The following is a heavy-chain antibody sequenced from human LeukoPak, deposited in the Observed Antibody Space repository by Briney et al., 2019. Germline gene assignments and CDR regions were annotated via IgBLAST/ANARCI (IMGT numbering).Heavy chain of an antibody. CDR3: ARDGDYYGSGSYYFDAFDI. J-gene: IGHJ3*02. CDR1: GYTFTSYG. D-gene: IGHD3-10*01. V-gene: IGHV1-18*01. Sequence: GASVKVSCKASGYTFTSYGISWVRQAPGQGLEWMGWISAYNGNTNYAQKLQGRVTMTTDTSTSTAYMELRSLRAEDTAVYYCARDGDYYGSGSYYFDAFDIWGQGTMVTVSS. CDR2: ISAYNGNT.